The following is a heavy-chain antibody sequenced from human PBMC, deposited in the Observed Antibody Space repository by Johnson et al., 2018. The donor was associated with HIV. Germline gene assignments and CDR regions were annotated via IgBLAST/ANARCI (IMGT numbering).Heavy chain of an antibody. V-gene: IGHV3-30-3*01. J-gene: IGHJ3*02. Sequence: QVQLVESGGGLVKPGGSLRLSCAASEFTFSSYAMHWVRQAPGKGLEWVAVISYDGRNKYYADSVKGRFTISRDNSKNTLYLQMNSLRAEDTAVYYCARPRTGSDAFDIWGQGTMVTVSS. D-gene: IGHD7-27*01. CDR2: ISYDGRNK. CDR1: EFTFSSYA. CDR3: ARPRTGSDAFDI.